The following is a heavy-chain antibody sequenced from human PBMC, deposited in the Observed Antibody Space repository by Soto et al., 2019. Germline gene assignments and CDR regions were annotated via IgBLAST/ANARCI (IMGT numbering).Heavy chain of an antibody. CDR2: ISSSSSYI. CDR3: ARDSGFRGVRLYY. D-gene: IGHD3-16*01. V-gene: IGHV3-21*01. CDR1: GFTFSSYS. J-gene: IGHJ4*02. Sequence: GGSLRLSCAASGFTFSSYSMNWVRQAPGKGLEWVSSISSSSSYIYYADSVKGRFTISRDNAKNSLYLQMNSLRAEDTAVYYCARDSGFRGVRLYYWGQGTLVTVSS.